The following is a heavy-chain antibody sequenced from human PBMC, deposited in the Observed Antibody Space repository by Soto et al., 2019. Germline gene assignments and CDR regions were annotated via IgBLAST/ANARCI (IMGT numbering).Heavy chain of an antibody. V-gene: IGHV3-21*01. J-gene: IGHJ4*02. CDR3: ARGLRMQLWDFDY. CDR1: GFTFSSYS. D-gene: IGHD5-18*01. Sequence: EVQLVESGGGLVKPGGSLRLSCAASGFTFSSYSMNWVRQAPGKGLEWVSSISSSSSYIYYADSVKGRFTISRDNAKNSLYLQMTSLRAEDTAVYYCARGLRMQLWDFDYWGQGTLVTVSS. CDR2: ISSSSSYI.